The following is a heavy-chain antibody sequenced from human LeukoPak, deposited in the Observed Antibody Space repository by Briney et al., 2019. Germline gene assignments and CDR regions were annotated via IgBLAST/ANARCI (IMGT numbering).Heavy chain of an antibody. CDR1: GFTFSSYS. Sequence: GALRLSCAASGFTFSSYSMNWVRQAPGKGLEWVSSISSSSSYIYYADSVKGRFTISRDNAKNSLYLQMNSLRAEDTAVYYCARPDNWNYVRSFDYWGQGTLVTVSS. CDR2: ISSSSSYI. J-gene: IGHJ4*02. CDR3: ARPDNWNYVRSFDY. D-gene: IGHD1-7*01. V-gene: IGHV3-21*01.